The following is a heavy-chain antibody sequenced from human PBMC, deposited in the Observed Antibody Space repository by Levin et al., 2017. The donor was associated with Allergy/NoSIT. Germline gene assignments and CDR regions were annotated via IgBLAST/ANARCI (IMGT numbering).Heavy chain of an antibody. J-gene: IGHJ5*02. Sequence: GESLKISCKASGYTFTSYGISWVRQAPGQGLEWMGWISAYNGNTNYAQKLQGRVTMTTDTSTSTAYMELRSLRSDDTAVYYCARALAAAPTHNWFDPWGQGTLVTVSS. CDR3: ARALAAAPTHNWFDP. CDR1: GYTFTSYG. CDR2: ISAYNGNT. V-gene: IGHV1-18*01. D-gene: IGHD6-13*01.